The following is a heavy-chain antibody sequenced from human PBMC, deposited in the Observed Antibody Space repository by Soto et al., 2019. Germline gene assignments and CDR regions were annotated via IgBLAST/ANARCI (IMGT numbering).Heavy chain of an antibody. Sequence: EVQLVESGGGLVQPGGSLTLSCTASGFIFSDHWMHWVRQGPGEGLVWVSRINYDGSWTNYADSVKGRSTISRDNAKNTLYLHLNSLRDEDTAVYFCASDYRQSYASRRQSDAVDVWGQGTMVSVSS. J-gene: IGHJ3*01. CDR2: INYDGSWT. D-gene: IGHD2-2*01. CDR3: ASDYRQSYASRRQSDAVDV. CDR1: GFIFSDHW. V-gene: IGHV3-74*01.